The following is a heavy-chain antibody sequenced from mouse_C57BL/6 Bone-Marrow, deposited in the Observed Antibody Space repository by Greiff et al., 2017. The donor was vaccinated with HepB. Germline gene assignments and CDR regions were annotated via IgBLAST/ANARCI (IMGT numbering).Heavy chain of an antibody. Sequence: VQLQQSGAELVRPGASVKLSCTASGFNIKDDYMPWVKQRPEQGLEWIGWIDPENGDTEYASKFQGKATITADTSSNTANLQLSSLTSEDSAVCYCTGFPIHYWGRGTTLTVSS. CDR2: IDPENGDT. J-gene: IGHJ2*01. V-gene: IGHV14-4*01. CDR3: TGFPIHY. CDR1: GFNIKDDY.